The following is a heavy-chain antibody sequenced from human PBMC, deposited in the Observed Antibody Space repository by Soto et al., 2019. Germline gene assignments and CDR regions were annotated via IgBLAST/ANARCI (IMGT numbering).Heavy chain of an antibody. Sequence: SGPTLVNPTQTLTLTCTFSGFSLSTSGVGVGWIRQPPGKALEWLARIDWDDDKYYSTSLKTRLTISKDTSKNQVVLTMTNMDPVDTATYYCARDSSSWSKRANYFDYWGQGTPVTVSS. D-gene: IGHD6-13*01. J-gene: IGHJ4*02. CDR3: ARDSSSWSKRANYFDY. CDR2: IDWDDDK. V-gene: IGHV2-70*11. CDR1: GFSLSTSGVG.